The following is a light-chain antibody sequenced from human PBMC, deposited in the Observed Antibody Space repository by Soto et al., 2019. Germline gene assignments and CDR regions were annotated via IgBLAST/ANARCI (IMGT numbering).Light chain of an antibody. CDR3: QQYYSIPPT. CDR1: QSVLHSSNNKNY. Sequence: DIVMTQSVDSLAVSLGERATINCKSSQSVLHSSNNKNYLTWYQQKPGQPPKLLIYWASTRESGVPDRFSDSGSGTDFTLTISSLQAEDVAVYYCQQYYSIPPTFGQGTKVEIK. J-gene: IGKJ1*01. V-gene: IGKV4-1*01. CDR2: WAS.